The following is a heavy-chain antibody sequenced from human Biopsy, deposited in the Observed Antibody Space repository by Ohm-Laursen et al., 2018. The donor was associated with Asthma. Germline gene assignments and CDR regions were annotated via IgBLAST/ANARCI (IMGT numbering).Heavy chain of an antibody. CDR2: ISYDGSNK. CDR3: AKHQLVRYLDY. D-gene: IGHD6-13*01. CDR1: GFTFSSYG. V-gene: IGHV3-30*18. Sequence: SLRLSCSASGFTFSSYGMHWVRQAPGKGLEWVAVISYDGSNKYYADSVKGRFTISRDKSKNTLYMQMNSLRAEDTAVYYCAKHQLVRYLDYWGQGTLVTVSS. J-gene: IGHJ4*02.